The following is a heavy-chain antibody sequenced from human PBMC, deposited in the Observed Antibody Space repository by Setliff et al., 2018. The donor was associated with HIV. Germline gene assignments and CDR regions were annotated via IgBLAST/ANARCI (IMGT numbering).Heavy chain of an antibody. Sequence: ASVKVSCKASGYTFTSYGINWVRQAPGQGLEWMGRISADNGNTKYSQKLQGRVTMTTDTPTNTAYMELRSLRSDDTAVYYCARGSTTGMYYFDYWGQGTLVTVSS. CDR2: ISADNGNT. J-gene: IGHJ4*02. D-gene: IGHD2-8*02. CDR1: GYTFTSYG. V-gene: IGHV1-18*01. CDR3: ARGSTTGMYYFDY.